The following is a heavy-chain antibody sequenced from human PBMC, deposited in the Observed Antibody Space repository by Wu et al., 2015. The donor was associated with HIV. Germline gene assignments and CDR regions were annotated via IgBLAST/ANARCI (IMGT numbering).Heavy chain of an antibody. J-gene: IGHJ3*02. V-gene: IGHV1-2*02. CDR3: ATGYCGGTTCYSAAFDM. D-gene: IGHD2-2*01. CDR2: INPNSGGT. Sequence: VQLVQSGTEVRRPGASVRVSCKTSGYSFTAYYIHWVRQAPGQGLEWMGWINPNSGGTNSAQKFQGRVTMTRDTSISTAYMDINRLRSDDTAVYYCATGYCGGTTCYSAAFDMWGQGTMVTVSS. CDR1: GYSFTAYY.